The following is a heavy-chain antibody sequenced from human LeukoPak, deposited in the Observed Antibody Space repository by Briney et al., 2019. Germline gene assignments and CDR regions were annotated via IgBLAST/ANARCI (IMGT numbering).Heavy chain of an antibody. CDR1: GGSISSGGYY. Sequence: SETLSLTCTVSGGSISSGGYYWSWIRQHPEKSLEWIGYIYYSGSTYYNPSLKSRVTISVDRSKNQFSLKLSSVTAADTAVYYCARLAAEKYYYYYMDVWGKGTTVTVSS. V-gene: IGHV4-31*03. CDR3: ARLAAEKYYYYYMDV. J-gene: IGHJ6*03. D-gene: IGHD2-15*01. CDR2: IYYSGST.